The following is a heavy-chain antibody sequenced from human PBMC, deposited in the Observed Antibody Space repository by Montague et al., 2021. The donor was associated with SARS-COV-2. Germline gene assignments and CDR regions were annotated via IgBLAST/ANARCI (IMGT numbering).Heavy chain of an antibody. Sequence: SETLSLTCTVSGDSITNTRYFWGWIRQPPGKALEWIASIYHNGKTYYTPSLERRALLSIDTSKNQFSLRLSSVIASDTAVYYCAVELNYFFDYWGQGFLVSVSS. CDR2: IYHNGKT. CDR3: AVELNYFFDY. J-gene: IGHJ4*02. D-gene: IGHD1-7*01. CDR1: GDSITNTRYF. V-gene: IGHV4-39*01.